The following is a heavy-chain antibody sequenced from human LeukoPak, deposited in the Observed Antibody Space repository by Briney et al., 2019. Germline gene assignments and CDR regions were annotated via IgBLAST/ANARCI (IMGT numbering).Heavy chain of an antibody. CDR1: GGSISSYY. CDR3: ARDKDYFDSGGAFDI. CDR2: IYYSGST. D-gene: IGHD3-22*01. Sequence: SETLSLTCTVSGGSISSYYWSWIRQPPGKGLEWIGYIYYSGSTNYNPSLKSRITMSVDTSKNQFSLKLSSVTAADTAVYYCARDKDYFDSGGAFDIWGQGTMVTVSS. J-gene: IGHJ3*02. V-gene: IGHV4-59*01.